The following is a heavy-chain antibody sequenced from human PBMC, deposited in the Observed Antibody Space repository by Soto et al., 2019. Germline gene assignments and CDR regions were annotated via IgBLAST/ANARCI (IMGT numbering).Heavy chain of an antibody. Sequence: GGSLRLSCAASGFTFSNAWMSWVRQAPGKGLEWVGRIKSKTDGGTTDYAAPVKGRFTISRDDSKNTLYLQMNSLKTEDTAVYYCTSKPTYYYDSSGYYPFDYWGLGTLVTVSS. CDR2: IKSKTDGGTT. J-gene: IGHJ4*02. CDR3: TSKPTYYYDSSGYYPFDY. V-gene: IGHV3-15*01. CDR1: GFTFSNAW. D-gene: IGHD3-22*01.